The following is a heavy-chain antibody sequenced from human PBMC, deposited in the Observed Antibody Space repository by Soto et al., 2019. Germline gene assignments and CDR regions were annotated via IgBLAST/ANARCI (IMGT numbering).Heavy chain of an antibody. CDR1: GYSFTSYW. CDR3: ARSGVYSGYDDAFDI. Sequence: GESLKISCKGSGYSFTSYWIGWVRQMPGKGLEWMGIIYPGDSDTRYSPSFQGQVTISADKSISTAYLQWNSLKASDTAMYYCARSGVYSGYDDAFDIWGQGTMVTVSS. V-gene: IGHV5-51*01. CDR2: IYPGDSDT. D-gene: IGHD5-12*01. J-gene: IGHJ3*02.